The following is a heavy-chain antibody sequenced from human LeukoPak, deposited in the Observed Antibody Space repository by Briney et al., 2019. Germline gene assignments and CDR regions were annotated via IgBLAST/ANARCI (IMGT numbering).Heavy chain of an antibody. V-gene: IGHV4-59*08. CDR3: ARDGAENYDCSGYPALGMDV. D-gene: IGHD3-22*01. J-gene: IGHJ6*02. CDR2: INYSGGT. CDR1: GGSISSYY. Sequence: SETLSLTCTVSGGSISSYYWSWIRQPPGKGLEWIGYINYSGGTNYNPSLKSGVTISADTSKHQFSLKLSSVTVADAAVYYCARDGAENYDCSGYPALGMDVWGQGTTVTVSS.